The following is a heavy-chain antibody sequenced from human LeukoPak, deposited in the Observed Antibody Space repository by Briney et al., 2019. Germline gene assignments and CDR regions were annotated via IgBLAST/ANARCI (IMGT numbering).Heavy chain of an antibody. J-gene: IGHJ5*02. Sequence: MSSETLSLTCTVSGGSISSSSYYWGWIRQPPGKGLEWIGSIYYSGSTNYNPSLKSRVTISVDTSKNQFSLKLSSVTAADTAVYNCARGWYSSSWSPPRGFDPWGQGTLVTVSS. V-gene: IGHV4-39*07. CDR1: GGSISSSSYY. CDR3: ARGWYSSSWSPPRGFDP. CDR2: IYYSGST. D-gene: IGHD6-13*01.